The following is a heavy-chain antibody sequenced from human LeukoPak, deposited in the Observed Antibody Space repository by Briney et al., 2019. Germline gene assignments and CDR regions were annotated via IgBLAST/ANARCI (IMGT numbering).Heavy chain of an antibody. CDR2: IYYRGSA. V-gene: IGHV4-59*06. CDR1: GGSISGYY. J-gene: IGHJ2*01. D-gene: IGHD3-3*01. Sequence: SETLSLTCTVSGGSISGYYWSWIRQLPGEGLEWIGNIYYRGSAYYNPSLKSRVTISVDTSKNQFSLKLSSVNAADTAVYYCARAILTPSGYGRYFDLWGRGTLVTVSS. CDR3: ARAILTPSGYGRYFDL.